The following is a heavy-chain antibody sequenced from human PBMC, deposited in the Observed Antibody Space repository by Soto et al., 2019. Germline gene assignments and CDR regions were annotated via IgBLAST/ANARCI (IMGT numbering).Heavy chain of an antibody. V-gene: IGHV1-18*01. Sequence: ASVKVSCKSSGYTFTSYGISWVRQAPGQGLEWMAWINPYNGNTKYAEKFLGRVTVTTDTSTATAYMEVRSLTSDDTAVFYCARVGVGLAAPRVWPYWGQGTPVTVSS. CDR2: INPYNGNT. CDR1: GYTFTSYG. J-gene: IGHJ4*02. D-gene: IGHD6-13*01. CDR3: ARVGVGLAAPRVWPY.